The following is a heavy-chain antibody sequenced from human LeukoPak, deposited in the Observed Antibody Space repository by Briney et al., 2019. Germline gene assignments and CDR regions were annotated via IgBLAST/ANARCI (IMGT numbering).Heavy chain of an antibody. J-gene: IGHJ5*02. V-gene: IGHV3-66*02. D-gene: IGHD6-25*01. CDR3: ARNRLNWFDP. CDR2: IYSGGST. Sequence: GGSLRLSCAASGFTVSNNYMNWVRQAPGKGLEWVSVIYSGGSTYYADSVKGRFTISRDNSKNTLYLQMKSLRPEDTAVYYCARNRLNWFDPWGQETLVTVSS. CDR1: GFTVSNNY.